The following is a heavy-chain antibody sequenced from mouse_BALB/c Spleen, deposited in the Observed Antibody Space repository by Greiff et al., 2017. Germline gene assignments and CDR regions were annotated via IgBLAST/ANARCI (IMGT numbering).Heavy chain of an antibody. CDR1: GFAFSSYD. J-gene: IGHJ1*01. V-gene: IGHV5-12-1*01. Sequence: VESGGGLVKPGGSLKLSCAASGFAFSSYDMSWVRQTPEKRLEWVAYISSGGGSTYYPDTVKGRFTISRDNAKNTLYLQMSSLKSEDTAMYYCARLYYPYWYFDVWGAGTTVTVSS. CDR2: ISSGGGST. D-gene: IGHD1-1*01. CDR3: ARLYYPYWYFDV.